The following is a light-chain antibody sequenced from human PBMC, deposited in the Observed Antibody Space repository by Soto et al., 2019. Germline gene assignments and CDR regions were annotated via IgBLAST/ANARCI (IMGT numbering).Light chain of an antibody. V-gene: IGKV3-11*01. CDR1: QSVSSY. CDR3: QQRSNWPPIT. J-gene: IGKJ5*01. Sequence: EIVLTQSPATLSLSPGERATLSCRASQSVSSYLSWYQQKPGQAPRLLIYDASNRATGIPDRFSGSGTGTDLTLTISSLETEDFAVYYCQQRSNWPPITFGQGTRLEIK. CDR2: DAS.